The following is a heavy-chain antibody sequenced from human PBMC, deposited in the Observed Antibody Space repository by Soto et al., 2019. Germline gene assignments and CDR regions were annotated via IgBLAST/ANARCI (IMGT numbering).Heavy chain of an antibody. CDR2: IHNSGSP. D-gene: IGHD3-22*01. CDR3: ASSDRSGFGFDY. J-gene: IGHJ4*02. Sequence: SETMSLTCSVSGASIYNGGYFCSWIRQSPGKGLEWIGHIHNSGSPYNNPSLKSRVTISADTSKNQFSLKLTSVTAADTALYYCASSDRSGFGFDYWGQGTLVTVS. V-gene: IGHV4-30-4*01. CDR1: GASIYNGGYF.